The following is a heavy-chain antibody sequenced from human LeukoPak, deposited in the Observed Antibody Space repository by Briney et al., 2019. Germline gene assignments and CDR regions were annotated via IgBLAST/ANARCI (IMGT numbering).Heavy chain of an antibody. CDR1: GHTFTGYY. V-gene: IGHV1-2*04. CDR3: AVDSSGWYYFDY. D-gene: IGHD6-19*01. CDR2: IIPNSGGT. Sequence: ASVKVSCKASGHTFTGYYMHWVRQAPGQGLEWMGWIIPNSGGTNYAQKFQGWVTMTRDTSISTAYMELSRLRSDDMAVYYCAVDSSGWYYFDYWGQGTLVTVSS. J-gene: IGHJ4*02.